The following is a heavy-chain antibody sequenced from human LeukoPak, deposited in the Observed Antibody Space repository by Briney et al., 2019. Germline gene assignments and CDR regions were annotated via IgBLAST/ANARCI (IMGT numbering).Heavy chain of an antibody. CDR3: ARPVRCSATICTGPFDY. V-gene: IGHV4-34*01. D-gene: IGHD2-15*01. Sequence: PSETLSLTCAVSTGSFRGYHYNWVRQAPGRGLELIGDINDRGTTSYNPSLKSRVTISVDTSKNQFSLKLSSVTAADTAVYYCARPVRCSATICTGPFDYWGQGTLVTVSS. J-gene: IGHJ4*02. CDR1: TGSFRGYH. CDR2: INDRGTT.